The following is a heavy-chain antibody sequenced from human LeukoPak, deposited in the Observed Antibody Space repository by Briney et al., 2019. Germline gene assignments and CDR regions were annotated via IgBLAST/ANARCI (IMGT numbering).Heavy chain of an antibody. V-gene: IGHV3-30*02. CDR3: AKDYYDRSGYYHAWYFDL. Sequence: GGSLRLSCAASGFTFCSFGMHWVREAPGKGLEWVAFLRCDGSNKYYADSVKGRFTISRDNSKNTLYLQMNSLRAEDTAVYYCAKDYYDRSGYYHAWYFDLWGRGTLVTVSS. CDR2: LRCDGSNK. J-gene: IGHJ2*01. CDR1: GFTFCSFG. D-gene: IGHD3-22*01.